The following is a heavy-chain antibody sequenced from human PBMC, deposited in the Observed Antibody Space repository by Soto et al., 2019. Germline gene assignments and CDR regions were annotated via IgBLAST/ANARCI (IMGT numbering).Heavy chain of an antibody. CDR3: ARDRVEDTAMVGYYYGMDV. D-gene: IGHD5-18*01. V-gene: IGHV3-30-3*01. CDR2: ISYDGSNK. Sequence: GGSLRLSCAASGFTFSSYAMHWVRQAPGKGLEWVAVISYDGSNKYYADSVEGRFTISRDNSKNTLYLQMNSLRAEDTAVYYCARDRVEDTAMVGYYYGMDVWGQGTTVTVSS. CDR1: GFTFSSYA. J-gene: IGHJ6*02.